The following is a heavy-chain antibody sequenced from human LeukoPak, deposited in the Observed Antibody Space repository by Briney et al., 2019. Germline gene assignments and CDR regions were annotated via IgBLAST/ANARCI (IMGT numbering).Heavy chain of an antibody. D-gene: IGHD2-15*01. CDR2: IYHSGST. Sequence: SETLSLTCAGSGCSISSGYYWGWIRQPPGKGLEWIGSIYHSGSTYYNPSLKSRVTISVDTSKNQFSLKLSSVTAADTAVYYCARDHIVVANYYFYYYGMDVWGKGTTVTVSS. V-gene: IGHV4-38-2*02. J-gene: IGHJ6*04. CDR3: ARDHIVVANYYFYYYGMDV. CDR1: GCSISSGYY.